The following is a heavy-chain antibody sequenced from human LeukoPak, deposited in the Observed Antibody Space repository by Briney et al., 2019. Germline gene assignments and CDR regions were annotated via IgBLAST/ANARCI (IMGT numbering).Heavy chain of an antibody. Sequence: GGSLRLSCAASGFTFSTYAMTWVRQAPGKGLEWVSGINSNGDEIYYADSVRGRFTISRDNSKNTLYLQMNSLRAEDTAVFYCARYCASASCADYSYYGMDVWGQGTTVTVSS. CDR2: INSNGDEI. CDR1: GFTFSTYA. J-gene: IGHJ6*02. CDR3: ARYCASASCADYSYYGMDV. V-gene: IGHV3-23*01. D-gene: IGHD2-2*01.